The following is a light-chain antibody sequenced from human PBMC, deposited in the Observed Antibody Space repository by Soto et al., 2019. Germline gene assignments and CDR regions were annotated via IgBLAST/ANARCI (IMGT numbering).Light chain of an antibody. Sequence: QSVLTQPASVSGSPGQSITISCTGTSSDVGGYNYVSWYQQHPGQAPKLMIYDVRNRPSGVSNRFSGSKSGNTASLTISGLQAEDEDDYYCSSYTSSSTVVFGGGTKLTVL. CDR3: SSYTSSSTVV. J-gene: IGLJ2*01. CDR2: DVR. V-gene: IGLV2-14*01. CDR1: SSDVGGYNY.